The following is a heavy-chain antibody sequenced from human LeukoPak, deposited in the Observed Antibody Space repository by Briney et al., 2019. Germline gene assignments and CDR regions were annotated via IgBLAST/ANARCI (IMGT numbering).Heavy chain of an antibody. V-gene: IGHV3-23*01. CDR1: GFTFSTYA. Sequence: GGSLRLSCAASGFTFSTYAMTWVRQAPGKGLEWVSLISGTGGSTYYADSVKGRFTISRDNAKNPLYLQMNSLRAEDTAVYYCARVVGATDYWGQGTLVTVSS. J-gene: IGHJ4*02. CDR2: ISGTGGST. CDR3: ARVVGATDY. D-gene: IGHD1-26*01.